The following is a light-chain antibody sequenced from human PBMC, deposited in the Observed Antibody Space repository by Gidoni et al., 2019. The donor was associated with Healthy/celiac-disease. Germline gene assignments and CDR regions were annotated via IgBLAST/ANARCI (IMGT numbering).Light chain of an antibody. CDR1: ALPKQY. CDR2: KDS. J-gene: IGLJ3*02. Sequence: SYELTPPHSVSVSPGQTARITCSEDALPKQYAYLYQQKPGQAPVLVIYKDSERPSGIPARFSGSSLGTTVTLTISGVQAEDEADYYCQSADSSGTIWVFGGGTKLTVL. V-gene: IGLV3-25*02. CDR3: QSADSSGTIWV.